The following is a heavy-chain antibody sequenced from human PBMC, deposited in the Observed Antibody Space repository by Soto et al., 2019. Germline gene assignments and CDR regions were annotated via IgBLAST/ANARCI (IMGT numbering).Heavy chain of an antibody. V-gene: IGHV3-33*01. CDR1: GFPFSTYG. CDR2: IGSDGSAK. Sequence: QVQLVESGGGVVQPGTSLRLSCAVSGFPFSTYGFHWVRQPPGKGLEWVAVIGSDGSAKYHADSVEGRFTISRDNSKDTLYLQMNSLRAEDTAVYYCARDDAFGNENGFDIWGQGKMVTVSS. D-gene: IGHD1-1*01. CDR3: ARDDAFGNENGFDI. J-gene: IGHJ3*02.